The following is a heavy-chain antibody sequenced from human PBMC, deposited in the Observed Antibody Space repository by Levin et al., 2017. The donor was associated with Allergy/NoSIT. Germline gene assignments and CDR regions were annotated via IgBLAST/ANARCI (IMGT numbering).Heavy chain of an antibody. Sequence: LSLTCAASGFTFSSYWMSWVRQAPGKGLEWVANIKQDGSEKYYVDSVKGRFTISRDNAKNSLYLQMNSLRAEDTAVYYCARELGGNSGYYPYYFDYWGQGTLVTVSS. CDR2: IKQDGSEK. D-gene: IGHD3-22*01. CDR1: GFTFSSYW. J-gene: IGHJ4*02. CDR3: ARELGGNSGYYPYYFDY. V-gene: IGHV3-7*01.